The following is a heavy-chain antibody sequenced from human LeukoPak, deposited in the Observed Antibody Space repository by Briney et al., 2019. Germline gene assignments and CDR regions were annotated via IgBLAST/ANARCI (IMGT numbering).Heavy chain of an antibody. D-gene: IGHD1-26*01. J-gene: IGHJ4*02. CDR2: FHTSGST. CDR3: ARGGASDFDY. V-gene: IGHV4-61*02. Sequence: SQTLSLTCTVSGGSISSGSYYWSWIRQPAGKGLEWIGRFHTSGSTDYNPSLKSRVSISVDTSKNHFSLKLSSVTAADTAVYYCARGGASDFDYWGQGTLVTVSS. CDR1: GGSISSGSYY.